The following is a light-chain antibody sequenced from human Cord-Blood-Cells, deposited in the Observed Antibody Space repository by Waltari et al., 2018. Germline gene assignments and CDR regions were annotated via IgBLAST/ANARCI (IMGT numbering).Light chain of an antibody. CDR1: SSDVVGFNY. CDR3: SSYTSSSTLV. Sequence: QSALTQPASVSGSPGQSITISCTGTSSDVVGFNYVSWYQHTPGKAPKLMIYDVSNRPSGVSNRCSGSKSGNTASLTISGLQAEDEADYYCSSYTSSSTLVFGGGTKLTVL. CDR2: DVS. J-gene: IGLJ3*02. V-gene: IGLV2-14*03.